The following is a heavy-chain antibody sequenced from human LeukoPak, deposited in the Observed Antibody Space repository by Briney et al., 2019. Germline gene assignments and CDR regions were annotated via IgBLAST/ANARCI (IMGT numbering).Heavy chain of an antibody. D-gene: IGHD2-21*01. V-gene: IGHV4-34*01. Sequence: SETLSLTCAVYGGSFSGYYWSWIRQPPGKGLEWIGEINHSGSTNYNPSLKSRVTISVDTSKNQFSLRLTSVTAADTAVYYCARDNIVVVLVSMWHWFDPWGQGTLVTVSS. CDR1: GGSFSGYY. CDR2: INHSGST. J-gene: IGHJ5*02. CDR3: ARDNIVVVLVSMWHWFDP.